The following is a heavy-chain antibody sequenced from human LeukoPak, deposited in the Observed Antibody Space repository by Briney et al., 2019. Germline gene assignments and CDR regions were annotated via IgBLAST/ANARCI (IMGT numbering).Heavy chain of an antibody. Sequence: GGSLRLSCAPSGFTFSRHGMHWVRQAPGKGLEWVAVISYDGSNKYYADSVKGRFTISRDNSKNTPYLQMNSLRAEDTAVYYCARRSSGSYYGSGKGGNWFDPWGQGTLVTVSS. J-gene: IGHJ5*02. CDR2: ISYDGSNK. CDR1: GFTFSRHG. CDR3: ARRSSGSYYGSGKGGNWFDP. V-gene: IGHV3-30*03. D-gene: IGHD1-26*01.